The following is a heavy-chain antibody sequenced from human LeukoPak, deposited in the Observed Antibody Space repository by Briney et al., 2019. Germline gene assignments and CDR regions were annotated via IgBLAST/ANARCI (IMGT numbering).Heavy chain of an antibody. CDR1: VFTFSGYS. CDR3: ARTPLRFLARSSMGASYFDF. CDR2: ISSSSSYI. Sequence: PGGSLRLSCAASVFTFSGYSMNWVRQAPGKGLEWVSSISSSSSYIYYADSVKGRFTISRDNAKNSLYLQMNSLRAEDTAVYYCARTPLRFLARSSMGASYFDFWGRGTLVTVSS. D-gene: IGHD3-3*01. V-gene: IGHV3-21*01. J-gene: IGHJ4*02.